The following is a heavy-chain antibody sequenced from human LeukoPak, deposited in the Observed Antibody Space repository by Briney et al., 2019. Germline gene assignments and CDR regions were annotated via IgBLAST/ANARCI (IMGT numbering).Heavy chain of an antibody. CDR1: GFTFDDYA. V-gene: IGHV3-9*01. D-gene: IGHD3-22*01. Sequence: GGSLRLSCAASGFTFDDYAMHWVRHAPGKGLEWVSGISWNSGSIGYADSVKGRFTISRDNAKNSLYLQMNSLRAEDTALYYCAKDRAPYDSSGYYMADWGQGTLVTVSS. J-gene: IGHJ4*02. CDR2: ISWNSGSI. CDR3: AKDRAPYDSSGYYMAD.